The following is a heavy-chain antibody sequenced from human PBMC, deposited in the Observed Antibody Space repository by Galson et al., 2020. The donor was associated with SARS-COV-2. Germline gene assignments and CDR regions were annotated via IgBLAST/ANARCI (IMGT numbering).Heavy chain of an antibody. D-gene: IGHD2-21*01. CDR2: IIPIFGTA. CDR1: GGTFSSYA. CDR3: ANFNLDEVGESDYGMDV. Sequence: SVKVSCKASGGTFSSYAISWVRQAPGQGLDWMGGIIPIFGTANYAQKFQGRVTITADESTSTAYMELSSLRSEDTAVYYCANFNLDEVGESDYGMDVWGQGTTVTVSS. V-gene: IGHV1-69*13. J-gene: IGHJ6*02.